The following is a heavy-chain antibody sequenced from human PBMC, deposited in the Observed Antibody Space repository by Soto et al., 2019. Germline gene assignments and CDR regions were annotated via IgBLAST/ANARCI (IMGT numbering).Heavy chain of an antibody. Sequence: GASVKVSCKASGYTFTSYGISWVRQAPGQGLEGMGGISAYNGNTNYAQKLKGRVTNTTDTSTSTAYMELRSLRSDDTAVYYCARAYCGGDCYSLLRYFDLWGRGTLVTVSS. V-gene: IGHV1-18*01. J-gene: IGHJ2*01. CDR2: ISAYNGNT. D-gene: IGHD2-21*01. CDR3: ARAYCGGDCYSLLRYFDL. CDR1: GYTFTSYG.